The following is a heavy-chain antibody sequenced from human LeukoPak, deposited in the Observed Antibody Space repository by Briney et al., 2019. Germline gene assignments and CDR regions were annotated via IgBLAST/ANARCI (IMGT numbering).Heavy chain of an antibody. J-gene: IGHJ5*02. Sequence: SGTLSLTCTVSGGSISSYYWSWIRQPPGKGLEWIGYIYYSGSTNYNPSLKSRVTISVDTSKNQFSLKLSSVTAADTAVYYCARDRMNWFDPWGQGTLVTVSS. CDR2: IYYSGST. CDR3: ARDRMNWFDP. CDR1: GGSISSYY. V-gene: IGHV4-59*01.